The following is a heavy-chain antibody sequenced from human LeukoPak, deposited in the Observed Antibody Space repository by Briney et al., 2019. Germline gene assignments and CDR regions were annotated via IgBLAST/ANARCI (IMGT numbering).Heavy chain of an antibody. Sequence: GGSLRLSCTASGFTLSSYEMTWIRQAPGKGLEWVSSIDYSGDTTYYADSVKGRFTISRDNSKSTLFLQLSSLRADDTAVYFCAKEKWLRFDSWGQGTLVTVSS. V-gene: IGHV3-23*01. J-gene: IGHJ4*02. CDR1: GFTLSSYE. D-gene: IGHD5-12*01. CDR3: AKEKWLRFDS. CDR2: IDYSGDTT.